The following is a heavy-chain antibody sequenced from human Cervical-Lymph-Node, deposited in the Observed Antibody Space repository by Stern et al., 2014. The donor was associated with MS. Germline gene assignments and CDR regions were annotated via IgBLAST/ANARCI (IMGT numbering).Heavy chain of an antibody. CDR1: GGIFSSNA. D-gene: IGHD1/OR15-1a*01. CDR3: VRQLGYHTLGTALDY. CDR2: IIAIFNVP. V-gene: IGHV1-69*14. J-gene: IGHJ4*02. Sequence: QDQLVQSGAEVKKPGSSVKVSCKTFGGIFSSNAISWVRQAPGQGLEWMGGIIAIFNVPNYAQKFQGRVTITADKSTDTVYLELSSLTSEDTAVYYCVRQLGYHTLGTALDYWGQGALVTVSS.